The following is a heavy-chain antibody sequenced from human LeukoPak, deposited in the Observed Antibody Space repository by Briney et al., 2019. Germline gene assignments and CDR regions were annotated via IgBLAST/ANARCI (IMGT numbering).Heavy chain of an antibody. CDR2: IYYSGST. CDR3: ARHAQYSGNRYYFDY. D-gene: IGHD5-12*01. Sequence: SETLSLTCTVSGGSISSSSYYWGWIRQPPGKGLEWIGSIYYSGSTYYNPSLKSRVTISVDTSKNQFSLKLSSVTAADTAVYYCARHAQYSGNRYYFDYWGQGTLVTVSS. CDR1: GGSISSSSYY. V-gene: IGHV4-39*01. J-gene: IGHJ4*02.